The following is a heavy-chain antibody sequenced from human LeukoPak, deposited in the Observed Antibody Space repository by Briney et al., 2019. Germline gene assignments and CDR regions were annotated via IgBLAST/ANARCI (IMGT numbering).Heavy chain of an antibody. CDR2: INHRGST. CDR1: GASFSGYY. Sequence: SETLSLTCGVYGASFSGYYWSWIRQPPGKGLEWIGEINHRGSTNYNPCLKSRVTISVDTSKSQFSLKLNSVTAADTAVYYCARELVGATTPDYWGQGTLVTVSS. V-gene: IGHV4-34*01. J-gene: IGHJ4*02. D-gene: IGHD1-26*01. CDR3: ARELVGATTPDY.